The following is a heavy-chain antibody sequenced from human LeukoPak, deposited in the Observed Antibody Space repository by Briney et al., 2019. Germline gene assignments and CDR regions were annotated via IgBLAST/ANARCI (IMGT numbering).Heavy chain of an antibody. Sequence: ASVKVSCKASGYTFTSYYIHWVRQVPGQGPEWMGIINPSGGSTTYAQKFQGRVTMTRDTSTSTVNMELSSLRSEDTAVYYCARLIHDYTNYFDHWRQATLVTVSS. V-gene: IGHV1-46*01. J-gene: IGHJ4*02. CDR3: ARLIHDYTNYFDH. D-gene: IGHD4-11*01. CDR1: GYTFTSYY. CDR2: INPSGGST.